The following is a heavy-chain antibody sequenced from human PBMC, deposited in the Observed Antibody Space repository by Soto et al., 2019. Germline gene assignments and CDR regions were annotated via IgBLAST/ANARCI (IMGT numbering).Heavy chain of an antibody. Sequence: SVKVSCKASGGTLSDHGVAWLRQAPGQGLEWMGGTIPVFNTAKYAQKFQGRVTVTADKFTNIAYMELSSLRSEDTAFYFCARGFYGGGIYYPGQSFLEMGGKGKRVT. D-gene: IGHD3-3*02. V-gene: IGHV1-69*06. CDR1: GGTLSDHG. J-gene: IGHJ3*01. CDR3: ARGFYGGGIYYPGQSFLEM. CDR2: TIPVFNTA.